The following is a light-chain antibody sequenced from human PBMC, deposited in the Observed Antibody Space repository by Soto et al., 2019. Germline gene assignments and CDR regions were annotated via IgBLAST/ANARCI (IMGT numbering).Light chain of an antibody. CDR1: QGISSY. CDR3: QQSSNWIT. Sequence: DIQVTQSPSTLCASLLDIVTITCRASQGISSYLAWYQQKPGKAPKLLIYAASTLQSGVPSRFSGSGSGTDFILTISSLETEDFAIYYCQQSSNWITFGQGTRLEI. J-gene: IGKJ5*01. V-gene: IGKV1-9*01. CDR2: AAS.